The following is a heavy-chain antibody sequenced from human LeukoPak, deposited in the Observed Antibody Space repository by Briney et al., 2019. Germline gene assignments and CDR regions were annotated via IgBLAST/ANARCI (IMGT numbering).Heavy chain of an antibody. V-gene: IGHV4-34*01. CDR3: ARDGRGVGFY. CDR2: INHSGST. CDR1: GGSFSGYY. J-gene: IGHJ4*02. Sequence: PSETLSLTCAVYGGSFSGYYWSWIRQPPGKGLEWIGEINHSGSTYYNPSLKSRVTISVDTSKNQFSLKLSSVTAADTAVYYCARDGRGVGFYWGQGTLVTVSS. D-gene: IGHD1-26*01.